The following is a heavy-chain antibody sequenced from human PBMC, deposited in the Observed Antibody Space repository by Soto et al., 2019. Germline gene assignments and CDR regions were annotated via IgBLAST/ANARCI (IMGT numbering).Heavy chain of an antibody. CDR3: ASVGYEYGSGSYRLDY. CDR2: GYHGGST. J-gene: IGHJ4*02. D-gene: IGHD3-10*01. Sequence: QVQLQESGPGLVKPSEPLSLTCTVSGGFISSYYWHWIRQPPGKGLDLIGYGYHGGSTIYNPSLNSRLTMSVGTSKNRGSLHLRAVTAADTAVYYCASVGYEYGSGSYRLDYWGQGTLVSVSS. CDR1: GGFISSYY. V-gene: IGHV4-59*08.